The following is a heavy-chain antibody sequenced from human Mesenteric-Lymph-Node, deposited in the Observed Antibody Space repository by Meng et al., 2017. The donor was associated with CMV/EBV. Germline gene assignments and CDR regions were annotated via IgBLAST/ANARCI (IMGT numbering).Heavy chain of an antibody. CDR1: GFTFSHYG. D-gene: IGHD6-19*01. Sequence: GESLKISCAASGFTFSHYGMSWVRQAPGKGLEWVSGITGSGSATYYADSVKGRFTISRDNSKNTLYLQINSLRAEDTARYYCAKDQGIGVAGPGVLDYWGQGTLVTVSS. J-gene: IGHJ4*02. CDR2: ITGSGSAT. V-gene: IGHV3-23*01. CDR3: AKDQGIGVAGPGVLDY.